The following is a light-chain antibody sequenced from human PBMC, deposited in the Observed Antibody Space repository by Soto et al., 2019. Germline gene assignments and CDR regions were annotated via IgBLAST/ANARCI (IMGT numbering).Light chain of an antibody. J-gene: IGKJ1*01. V-gene: IGKV1-5*01. CDR2: DAS. CDR1: QTISSW. CDR3: QQYNNYPLT. Sequence: DIQMTQSPSTLSASVVYRFTISCLASQTISSWLAWYQQKPGKAPKLLIYDASSLESGVPSRFSGSGSGTEFTLTISSLQTDDFATYYCQQYNNYPLTFGQGTKVDIK.